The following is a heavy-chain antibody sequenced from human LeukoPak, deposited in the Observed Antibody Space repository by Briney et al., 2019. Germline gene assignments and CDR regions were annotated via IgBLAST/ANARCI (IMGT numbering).Heavy chain of an antibody. CDR2: ISTTGGST. CDR1: GFSFSSYS. V-gene: IGHV3-23*01. J-gene: IGHJ6*03. CDR3: AKNGDRGAYCSGGSCYPYYYYYMDV. D-gene: IGHD2-15*01. Sequence: PGGPLRLSCAASGFSFSSYSMKWVRQAPGKGLEWVSAISTTGGSTYYADSVKGRFTISRDNSKNTLYLQMNSLRAEDTAIYYCAKNGDRGAYCSGGSCYPYYYYYMDVWGKGTTVTISS.